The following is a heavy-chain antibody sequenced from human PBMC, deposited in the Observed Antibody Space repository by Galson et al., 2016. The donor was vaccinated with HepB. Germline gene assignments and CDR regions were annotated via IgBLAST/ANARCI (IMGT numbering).Heavy chain of an antibody. D-gene: IGHD1-26*01. Sequence: SLRLSCAASGFTFSSYWMSWVRQAPGKGLEWVANIKQDGSERYYVDSVKGRFTISRDNAKNSLYLQMNSLRAEDTAVYYCAGYGLWELPHYNYYYGMDVWGQGTTVTVSS. CDR2: IKQDGSER. V-gene: IGHV3-7*03. CDR3: AGYGLWELPHYNYYYGMDV. CDR1: GFTFSSYW. J-gene: IGHJ6*02.